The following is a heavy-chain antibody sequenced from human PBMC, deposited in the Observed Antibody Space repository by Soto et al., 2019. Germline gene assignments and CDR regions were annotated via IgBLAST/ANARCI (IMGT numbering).Heavy chain of an antibody. V-gene: IGHV3-23*01. J-gene: IGHJ6*02. Sequence: GGSLRLSCAASGFTFSSYAMSWVRQAPGKGLEWVSGFSGSDGSTKYADPVKGRFTISRDNSMNSLYLQMNSLRAEDTAMYYCARFYYDSSGYLPSPYYYYYGMDVWGQGTTVTVSS. CDR1: GFTFSSYA. CDR2: FSGSDGST. D-gene: IGHD3-22*01. CDR3: ARFYYDSSGYLPSPYYYYYGMDV.